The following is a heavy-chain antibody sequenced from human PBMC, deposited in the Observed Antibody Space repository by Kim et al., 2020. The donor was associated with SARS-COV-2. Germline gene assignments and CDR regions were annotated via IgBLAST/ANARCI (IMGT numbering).Heavy chain of an antibody. CDR2: IIPILGIA. J-gene: IGHJ5*02. CDR3: ARDELEGATSS. CDR1: GGTFSSYA. V-gene: IGHV1-69*04. D-gene: IGHD1-26*01. Sequence: SVKVSCKASGGTFSSYAISWVRQAPGQGLEWMGRIIPILGIANYAQKFQGRVTITADKSTSTAYMELSSLRSEDTAVYYCARDELEGATSSWGQGTLVTVSS.